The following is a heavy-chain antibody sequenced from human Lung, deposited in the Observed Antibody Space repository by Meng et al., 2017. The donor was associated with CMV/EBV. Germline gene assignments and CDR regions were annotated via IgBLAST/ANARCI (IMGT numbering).Heavy chain of an antibody. CDR3: AKDEPVVAK. D-gene: IGHD4-23*01. J-gene: IGHJ4*02. V-gene: IGHV3-30*02. CDR1: GFSFTEYG. Sequence: GGSXRLSCAASGFSFTEYGMHWVRQTPDKGLEWVAFIRMDESDKFYGDSVKGRFTISRDRSRKSLYLQMNSLRTDDTAVYYCAKDEPVVAKWGQGTLVTVSS. CDR2: IRMDESDK.